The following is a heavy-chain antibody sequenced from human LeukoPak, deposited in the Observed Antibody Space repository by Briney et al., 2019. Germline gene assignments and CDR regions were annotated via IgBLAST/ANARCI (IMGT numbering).Heavy chain of an antibody. CDR3: ARGYYYDSSGYLVYGY. D-gene: IGHD3-22*01. V-gene: IGHV1-69*04. CDR2: IIPILGIA. J-gene: IGHJ4*02. CDR1: GGTFSSYA. Sequence: SVKVSCKASGGTFSSYAISWVRQAPGQGLEWMGRIIPILGIANYAQKFQGRVTITADKSTSTAYMELSSLRSEDTAVYYCARGYYYDSSGYLVYGYWGQGTLVTVSS.